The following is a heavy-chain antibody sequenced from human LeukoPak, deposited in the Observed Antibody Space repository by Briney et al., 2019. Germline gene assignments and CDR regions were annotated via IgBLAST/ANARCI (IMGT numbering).Heavy chain of an antibody. CDR3: ARSLYGSGSYFIDY. J-gene: IGHJ4*02. D-gene: IGHD3-10*01. Sequence: GASVTVSCKASGGTFSSYAISWVRQAPGQGLEWMGRIIPILGIANYAQKFQGRVTITADKSTSTAYMELSSLRSEDTAVYYCARSLYGSGSYFIDYWGQGTLVTVSS. V-gene: IGHV1-69*04. CDR1: GGTFSSYA. CDR2: IIPILGIA.